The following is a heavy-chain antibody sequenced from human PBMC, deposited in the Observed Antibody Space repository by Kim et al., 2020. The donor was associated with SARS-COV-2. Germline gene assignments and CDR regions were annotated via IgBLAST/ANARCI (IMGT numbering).Heavy chain of an antibody. D-gene: IGHD3-10*01. Sequence: SETLSLTCTVFGGSISSGGHYWSWIRQHPGEGLEWIGYFYHSGSTYYNPSLKSRVIISVDTSKNQFSLKLSSVTAADTAVYYCARAGYGSGSYYALGYYGMDVWGQGTTVTVSS. CDR1: GGSISSGGHY. CDR2: FYHSGST. V-gene: IGHV4-31*03. J-gene: IGHJ6*02. CDR3: ARAGYGSGSYYALGYYGMDV.